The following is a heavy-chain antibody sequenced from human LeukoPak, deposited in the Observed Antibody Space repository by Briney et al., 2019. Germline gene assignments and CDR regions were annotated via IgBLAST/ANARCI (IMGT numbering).Heavy chain of an antibody. CDR2: TYYRSKWYS. CDR1: GDSVSSNSAA. D-gene: IGHD2-2*01. Sequence: SQTLSLTCAISGDSVSSNSAAWNWIRQSPSRGLEWLGRTYYRSKWYSDYAVSVKSRITINPDTSKNQFSLQLNSVTPEDTAVYYCAREPACSTSCYERRYNWFDPWGQGTLVTVSS. J-gene: IGHJ5*02. V-gene: IGHV6-1*01. CDR3: AREPACSTSCYERRYNWFDP.